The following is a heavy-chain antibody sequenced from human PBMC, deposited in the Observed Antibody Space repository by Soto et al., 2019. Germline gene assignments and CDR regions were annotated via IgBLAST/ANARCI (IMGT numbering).Heavy chain of an antibody. J-gene: IGHJ4*02. CDR3: ARIPFVDVWRTDRYSPNFDY. CDR1: GFTFSSYA. CDR2: ISGSGDSK. Sequence: GGSLRLSCAASGFTFSSYALSWVRQGPGKGLERVSGISGSGDSKHYSDSLKGRCTIARDNSKNTLFLQMNSLRAEDTAVYYCARIPFVDVWRTDRYSPNFDYWGQGTQVTFSS. V-gene: IGHV3-23*01. D-gene: IGHD3-16*02.